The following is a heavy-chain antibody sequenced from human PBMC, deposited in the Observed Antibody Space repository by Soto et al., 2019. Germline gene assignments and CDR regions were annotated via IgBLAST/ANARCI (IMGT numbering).Heavy chain of an antibody. CDR2: INAGNGNT. CDR3: ARDLGGWPDY. CDR1: GYTFTSYA. D-gene: IGHD6-19*01. V-gene: IGHV1-3*01. J-gene: IGHJ4*02. Sequence: QVQLVQSGAEVKKPGASVKVSCKASGYTFTSYAIHWVRQAPGERLEWMGWINAGNGNTKYSQKFQDRVTITRDTSASTAYMELSSLRSEDTAVYYCARDLGGWPDYWGQGPLATVSS.